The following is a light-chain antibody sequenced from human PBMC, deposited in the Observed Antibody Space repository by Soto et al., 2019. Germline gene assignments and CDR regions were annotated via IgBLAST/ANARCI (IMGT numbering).Light chain of an antibody. Sequence: EIVLTQSPGTLSLSPGERATLSCRASQSNNSGHLAWYQQKPGQAPRLLIYGESTRATGIPDRFSGSGSGTDFTLTISRLEPEDFAVYYCQRYGSSYTFGQGTKLEIK. V-gene: IGKV3-20*01. CDR3: QRYGSSYT. J-gene: IGKJ2*01. CDR1: QSNNSGH. CDR2: GES.